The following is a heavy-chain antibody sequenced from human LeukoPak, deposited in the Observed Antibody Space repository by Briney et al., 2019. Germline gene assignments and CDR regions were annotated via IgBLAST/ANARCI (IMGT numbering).Heavy chain of an antibody. Sequence: PSETLSLTCTVSGGSISSYYWSWIRQPPGKGLEWIGYIHYSGSTNYNPSLKSRVTISVDTSKNQFSLKLSSVTAADTAVYYCARWLDNYYGMDVWGQGTTVTVSS. J-gene: IGHJ6*02. CDR3: ARWLDNYYGMDV. CDR1: GGSISSYY. V-gene: IGHV4-59*01. CDR2: IHYSGST. D-gene: IGHD3/OR15-3a*01.